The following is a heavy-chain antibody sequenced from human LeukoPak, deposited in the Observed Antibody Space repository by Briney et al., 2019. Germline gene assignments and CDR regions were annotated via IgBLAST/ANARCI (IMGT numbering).Heavy chain of an antibody. D-gene: IGHD3-3*02. Sequence: GESLKISCKGSGYSFSSFWIAWVRQMPAKGLEWMGIIYPGDSDTRYSPSFQGQVTISADKSISTAYLQWSSLKASDTAMYYCARQDGFAHYYFDSWGQGALVTVSS. J-gene: IGHJ4*02. V-gene: IGHV5-51*01. CDR1: GYSFSSFW. CDR2: IYPGDSDT. CDR3: ARQDGFAHYYFDS.